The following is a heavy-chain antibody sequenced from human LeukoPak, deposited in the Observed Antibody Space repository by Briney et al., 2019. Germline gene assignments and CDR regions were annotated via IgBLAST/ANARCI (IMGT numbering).Heavy chain of an antibody. V-gene: IGHV3-9*03. Sequence: GGSLRLSCAASGFTFDDYAMHWVRQAPGKGLKWVSGITWNSGSIGYADSVKGRFTISRDNAKNSLYLQMNSVRAEDMALYYCAKGEYSSSYLGWFDPWGQGTLVTVSS. CDR2: ITWNSGSI. J-gene: IGHJ5*02. CDR3: AKGEYSSSYLGWFDP. CDR1: GFTFDDYA. D-gene: IGHD6-13*01.